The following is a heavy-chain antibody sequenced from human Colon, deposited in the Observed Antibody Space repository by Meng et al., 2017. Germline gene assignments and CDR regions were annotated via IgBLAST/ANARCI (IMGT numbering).Heavy chain of an antibody. CDR2: INHTGNT. J-gene: IGHJ4*02. Sequence: QVQLQQWGAGLFKPSETLSLTCAVDGGSFSGYSWSWIRQPPGKGLEWIGEINHTGNTSYNPSLKSRLTISVDTSKNQFSLNLSSVTAADTALYYCARSVRLGVAGKSGAYWGQGTLVTVSS. CDR1: GGSFSGYS. D-gene: IGHD6-19*01. V-gene: IGHV4-34*01. CDR3: ARSVRLGVAGKSGAY.